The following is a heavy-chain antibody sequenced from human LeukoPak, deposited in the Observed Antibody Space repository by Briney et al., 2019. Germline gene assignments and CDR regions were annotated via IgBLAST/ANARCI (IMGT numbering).Heavy chain of an antibody. Sequence: GGSLRLSCAASGFTFSSYAMSWVRQAPGKGLEWVSAISGSGGSTYYADSVKGRFTISRDNSKTTLYLQMNSLRAEDTAVYYCAKDGYCSGGSRYSLRLSNWFDPWGQGTLVTVSS. D-gene: IGHD2-15*01. J-gene: IGHJ5*02. CDR3: AKDGYCSGGSRYSLRLSNWFDP. CDR2: ISGSGGST. CDR1: GFTFSSYA. V-gene: IGHV3-23*01.